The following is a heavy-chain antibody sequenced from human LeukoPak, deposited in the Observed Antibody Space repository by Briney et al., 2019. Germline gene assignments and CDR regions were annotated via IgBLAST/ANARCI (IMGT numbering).Heavy chain of an antibody. CDR3: AKGDDLVVVPAVDY. CDR2: ISWNSGSI. V-gene: IGHV3-9*01. J-gene: IGHJ4*02. CDR1: GFTFDDYA. Sequence: GGSLRLSCAASGFTFDDYAMPWVRQAPGKGLEWVSGISWNSGSIGYADSVKGRFTISRDNAKNSLYLQMNSLRAEDTALYYCAKGDDLVVVPAVDYWGQGTLVTVSS. D-gene: IGHD2-2*01.